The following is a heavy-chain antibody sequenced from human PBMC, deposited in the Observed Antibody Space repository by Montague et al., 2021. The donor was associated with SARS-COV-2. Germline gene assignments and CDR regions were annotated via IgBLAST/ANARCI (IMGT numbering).Heavy chain of an antibody. Sequence: LVKPTQTLTLTCTFSGFSLSTSGMCVSWIRQPPGKALEWIGYINYSGGTNYNPSLKSRVTVSVDTTKNQFSLKVTSVIAADTAVYYCARATTVRGAVNWFDPWGQGTQVIVSS. J-gene: IGHJ5*02. CDR3: ARATTVRGAVNWFDP. D-gene: IGHD3-10*01. V-gene: IGHV4-61*08. CDR2: INYSGGT. CDR1: GFSLSTSGMC.